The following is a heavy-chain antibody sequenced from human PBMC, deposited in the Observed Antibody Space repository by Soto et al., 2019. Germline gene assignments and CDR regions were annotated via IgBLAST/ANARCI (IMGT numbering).Heavy chain of an antibody. CDR2: ISGSGGST. V-gene: IGHV3-23*01. Sequence: GGSLRLSCAASGFTFSSYAMSWVRQAPGKGLEWVSAISGSGGSTYYADSVKGRFTISRDNSKNTLYLQMNSLRAEDTAVYYCAKGWEYQLLYYYYYYGMDVWGQGTTVTVSS. D-gene: IGHD2-2*02. J-gene: IGHJ6*02. CDR3: AKGWEYQLLYYYYYYGMDV. CDR1: GFTFSSYA.